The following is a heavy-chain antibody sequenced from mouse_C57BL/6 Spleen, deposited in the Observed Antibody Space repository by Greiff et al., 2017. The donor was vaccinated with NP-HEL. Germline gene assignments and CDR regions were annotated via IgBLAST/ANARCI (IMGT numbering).Heavy chain of an antibody. Sequence: QVTLKVCGPGILQSSQTLSLTCSFSGFSLSTFGMGVSWIRQPSGKGLEWLAHIYWDDDKRYNPSLKSRLTISKDTSRNQVFLKITSVDTADTATYYCARGLHFDYWGQGTTLTVSS. CDR1: GFSLSTFGMG. CDR3: ARGLHFDY. CDR2: IYWDDDK. V-gene: IGHV8-12*01. J-gene: IGHJ2*01.